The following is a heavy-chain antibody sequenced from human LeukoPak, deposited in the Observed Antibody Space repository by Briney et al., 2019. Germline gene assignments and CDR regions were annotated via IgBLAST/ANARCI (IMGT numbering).Heavy chain of an antibody. J-gene: IGHJ5*02. CDR1: GYTFTSYG. CDR2: INPYDGNK. V-gene: IGHV1-18*01. Sequence: ASVKVSCTASGYTFTSYGISWVRQAPGQGLEWMGRINPYDGNKNYAHNLQGRVTITTDTSTTTVYMQLNSLRADDTAGYYCARAAVRKGVPAARYIEYGPRGPGAMVTASS. D-gene: IGHD2-2*01. CDR3: ARAAVRKGVPAARYIEYGP.